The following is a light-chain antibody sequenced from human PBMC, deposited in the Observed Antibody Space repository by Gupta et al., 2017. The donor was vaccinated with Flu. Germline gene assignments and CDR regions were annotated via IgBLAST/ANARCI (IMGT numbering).Light chain of an antibody. V-gene: IGLV3-25*03. CDR1: ALPNQY. CDR2: NDT. Sequence: SYELTQPPSVSVSPAQTARITCSGDALPNQYVYWFQQKPGQAPELLIYNDTERPSGIPERFSASGSGTTVTLTISGVQAEDEADYYCQSADSTSTYYVFGTGTKATVL. J-gene: IGLJ1*01. CDR3: QSADSTSTYYV.